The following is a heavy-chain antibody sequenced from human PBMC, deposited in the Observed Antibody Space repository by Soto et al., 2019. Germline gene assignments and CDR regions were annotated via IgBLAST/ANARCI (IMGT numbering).Heavy chain of an antibody. D-gene: IGHD2-8*01. J-gene: IGHJ6*02. V-gene: IGHV3-48*02. Sequence: QPGGSLRLSCAASGFTFSSYSMNWVRQAPGKGLEWVSYISSSSSTIYYADSVKGRFTISRDNAKNSLYLQMNSLRDEDTAVYYCARERSPYIVLMVYAAGRHGMDVWGQGTTVTVSS. CDR1: GFTFSSYS. CDR2: ISSSSSTI. CDR3: ARERSPYIVLMVYAAGRHGMDV.